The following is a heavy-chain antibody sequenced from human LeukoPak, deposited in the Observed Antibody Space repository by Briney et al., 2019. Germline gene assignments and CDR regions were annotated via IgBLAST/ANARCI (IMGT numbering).Heavy chain of an antibody. CDR2: ISSSGGNT. J-gene: IGHJ6*01. Sequence: GGSLRLSCAASGFTFSSYAMSWVREAPGKGLEWVSGISSSGGNTLYAASVKGRFTISRDNSKNTLYLEMNSLRAEDTAIYYCAKMKGHPLPKYYMDVWGQGTTVTVSS. CDR3: AKMKGHPLPKYYMDV. CDR1: GFTFSSYA. D-gene: IGHD1-26*01. V-gene: IGHV3-23*01.